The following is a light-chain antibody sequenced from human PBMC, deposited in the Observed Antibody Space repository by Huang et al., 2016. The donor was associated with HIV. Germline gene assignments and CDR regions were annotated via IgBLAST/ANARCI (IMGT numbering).Light chain of an antibody. CDR1: QAIDTY. Sequence: VMWMTQSPSLLSASTGDRVTINCRVSQAIDTYLDWYQQKPGKAPDLLIYAASTVHSGVPSRCNGSGSGTDFTLTISRLQSEDFANYYCQQYYTFPWTFGQGTKVDIK. V-gene: IGKV1D-8*01. J-gene: IGKJ1*01. CDR3: QQYYTFPWT. CDR2: AAS.